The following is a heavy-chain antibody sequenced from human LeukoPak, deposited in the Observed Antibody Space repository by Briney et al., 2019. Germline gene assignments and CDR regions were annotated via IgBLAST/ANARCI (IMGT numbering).Heavy chain of an antibody. D-gene: IGHD3-10*01. CDR3: ARASESGSYHAPFDY. J-gene: IGHJ4*02. CDR1: GGTFSSYA. V-gene: IGHV1-69*13. Sequence: GASVKVSCKASGGTFSSYAISWVRQAPGQGLEWMGGIIPIFGTANYAQKFQGRVTITADESTSTAYMELSSLRSEDTAVYYCARASESGSYHAPFDYWGQGILVTVSS. CDR2: IIPIFGTA.